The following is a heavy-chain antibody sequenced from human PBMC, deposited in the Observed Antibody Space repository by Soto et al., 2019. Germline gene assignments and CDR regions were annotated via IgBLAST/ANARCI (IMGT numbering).Heavy chain of an antibody. CDR3: ARVMGDGSGNFWWFDV. CDR1: GGSVNSGAFY. CDR2: IYSFGNT. V-gene: IGHV4-31*03. Sequence: QVQLQESGPGLVKPSQTLSLTCSVSGGSVNSGAFYWGRIRQSPGKGLECLGYIYSFGNTFYNPSLKRRVTISLDSSKNQFALRLTSVIAADTAIYYCARVMGDGSGNFWWFDVWGQGTLVTVSS. D-gene: IGHD3-10*01. J-gene: IGHJ5*02.